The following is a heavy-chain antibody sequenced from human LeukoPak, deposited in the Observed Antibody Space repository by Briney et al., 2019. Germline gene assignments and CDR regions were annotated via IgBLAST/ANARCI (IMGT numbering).Heavy chain of an antibody. CDR2: IYYSGST. Sequence: SETLSLTCTVSGGSISSGDYYWSWIRQPPGKGLEWIGYIYYSGSTYYNPSLKSRVTISVDTSKNQFSLKLSSVTAADTAVYYCASQYYYGSGSYLAFDYWGQGTLVTVSS. J-gene: IGHJ4*02. CDR3: ASQYYYGSGSYLAFDY. CDR1: GGSISSGDYY. V-gene: IGHV4-30-4*01. D-gene: IGHD3-10*01.